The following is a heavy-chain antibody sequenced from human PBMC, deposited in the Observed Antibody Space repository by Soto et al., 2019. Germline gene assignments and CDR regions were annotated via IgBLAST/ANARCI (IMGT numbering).Heavy chain of an antibody. V-gene: IGHV1-69*13. Sequence: ASVKVSCKASGGTFSSYAISWVRQAPGQGLEWMGGIIPIFGTANYAQKFQGRVTITADEPTSTAYMELSSLRSEDTAVYYCAQGVRGVIIYFDYWGQETLVTVSS. CDR1: GGTFSSYA. J-gene: IGHJ4*02. CDR2: IIPIFGTA. D-gene: IGHD3-10*01. CDR3: AQGVRGVIIYFDY.